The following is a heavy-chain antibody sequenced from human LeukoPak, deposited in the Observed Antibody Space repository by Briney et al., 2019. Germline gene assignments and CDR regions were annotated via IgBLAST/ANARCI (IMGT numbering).Heavy chain of an antibody. D-gene: IGHD3-10*01. CDR2: IWYDGSNK. CDR3: AKDRLHSTMVRGVVVNY. Sequence: GGSLRLSCAASGFTFSSYGMHWVRQAPGKGLEWVALIWYDGSNKYYADSVKGRFTISRDYSKNTLYLQMNSLRVEDTALYYCAKDRLHSTMVRGVVVNYWGQGTLVTVSS. CDR1: GFTFSSYG. V-gene: IGHV3-33*06. J-gene: IGHJ4*02.